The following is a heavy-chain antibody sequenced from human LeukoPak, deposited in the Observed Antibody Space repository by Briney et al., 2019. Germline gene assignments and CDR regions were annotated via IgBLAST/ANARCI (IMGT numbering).Heavy chain of an antibody. D-gene: IGHD3-22*01. CDR1: GFTFSSYS. V-gene: IGHV3-21*04. Sequence: GGSLRLSCAASGFTFSSYSMNWVRQAPGKGPEWVSSISSSSSYIYYADSVKGRFTISRDNAKNSLYLQMNSLRAEDTALYYCAKDLYDSSGYYWDNAFDIWGQGTMVTVSS. J-gene: IGHJ3*02. CDR3: AKDLYDSSGYYWDNAFDI. CDR2: ISSSSSYI.